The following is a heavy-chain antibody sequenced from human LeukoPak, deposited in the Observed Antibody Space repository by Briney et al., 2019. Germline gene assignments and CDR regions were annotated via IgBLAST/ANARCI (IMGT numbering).Heavy chain of an antibody. Sequence: ASVRVSCKASGGTFSSYAISWVRQAPGQGLEWMGGIIPIFGTANYAQKFQGRVTITADESTSTAYMELSSLRSEDTAVYYRARAPVAYYDSSGYYRRLDAFDIWGQGTMVTVSS. V-gene: IGHV1-69*13. CDR2: IIPIFGTA. D-gene: IGHD3-22*01. CDR3: ARAPVAYYDSSGYYRRLDAFDI. CDR1: GGTFSSYA. J-gene: IGHJ3*02.